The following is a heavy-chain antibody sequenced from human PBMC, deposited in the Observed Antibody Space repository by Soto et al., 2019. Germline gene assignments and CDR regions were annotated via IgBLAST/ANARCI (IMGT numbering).Heavy chain of an antibody. V-gene: IGHV4-30-4*01. J-gene: IGHJ4*02. Sequence: SETLSLTCTVSSGSISSGGHYWSWIRQPPGKGPEWIGYISHSGTTYYNPSLKSRVSISPDTSNNQFSLKLSSVTAADTAVYYCARDRNGYFVLDYRGQVPLVTVSS. CDR1: SGSISSGGHY. CDR3: ARDRNGYFVLDY. D-gene: IGHD3-22*01. CDR2: ISHSGTT.